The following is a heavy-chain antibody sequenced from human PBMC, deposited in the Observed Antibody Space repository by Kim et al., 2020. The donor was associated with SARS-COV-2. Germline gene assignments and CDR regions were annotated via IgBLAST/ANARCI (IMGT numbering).Heavy chain of an antibody. CDR1: GYTFTSYG. Sequence: ASVKVSCKASGYTFTSYGISWVRQAPGQGLEWMGWISAYNGDTNYAQKFQGRVTMTTDTSTSTAYMELRSLRSDDTAVYYCARDSFGIADLEYCGRDVWGQGTTVTVSS. V-gene: IGHV1-18*01. D-gene: IGHD6-13*01. J-gene: IGHJ6*02. CDR2: ISAYNGDT. CDR3: ARDSFGIADLEYCGRDV.